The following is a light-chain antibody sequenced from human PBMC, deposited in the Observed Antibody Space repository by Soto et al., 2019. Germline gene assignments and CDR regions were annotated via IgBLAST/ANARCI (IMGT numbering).Light chain of an antibody. CDR1: NIGSKS. V-gene: IGLV3-21*02. CDR2: DDT. J-gene: IGLJ3*02. CDR3: QVWDGRSFQGV. Sequence: SSELTQPPSVSVAPGQTASIVCGGDNIGSKSVNWHQQRPCQAPVVVVYDDTDRPTGIPERFSGSNSGNTATLTISRVEAGDEADYYCQVWDGRSFQGVFGPGTKLTVL.